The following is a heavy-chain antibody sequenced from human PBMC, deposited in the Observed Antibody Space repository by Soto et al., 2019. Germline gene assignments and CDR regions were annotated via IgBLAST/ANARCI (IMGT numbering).Heavy chain of an antibody. CDR2: ISSNGGST. V-gene: IGHV3-64D*08. D-gene: IGHD3-22*01. J-gene: IGHJ4*02. CDR3: VTYYYDSSRPY. Sequence: GGSLRLSCSASGFTFSSYAMHWVRQAPGKGLEYVSVISSNGGSTYYADSVKGRFTISRDNSKNTLYLQMSSLRAEDTAVYYCVTYYYDSSRPYWGQGTLVTVSS. CDR1: GFTFSSYA.